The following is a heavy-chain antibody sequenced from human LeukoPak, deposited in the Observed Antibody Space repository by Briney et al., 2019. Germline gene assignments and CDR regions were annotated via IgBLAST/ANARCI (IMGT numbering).Heavy chain of an antibody. CDR3: ARGSSSWYQTYYMDV. D-gene: IGHD6-13*01. Sequence: TSETLSLTCTVSGGSISSYYWSWIRQPAGKGLEWIGRIHTSGSTNYNPSLKSRVTMSVDTSKNQFSLKLSSVTAADTAVYYCARGSSSWYQTYYMDVWGKGTTVTVSS. V-gene: IGHV4-4*07. CDR2: IHTSGST. CDR1: GGSISSYY. J-gene: IGHJ6*03.